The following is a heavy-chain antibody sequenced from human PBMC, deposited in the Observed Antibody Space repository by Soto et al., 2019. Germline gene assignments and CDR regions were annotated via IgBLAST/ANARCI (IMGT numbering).Heavy chain of an antibody. D-gene: IGHD6-13*01. CDR1: GFTFSSFA. CDR3: VQDWTGNSCPCMVV. V-gene: IGHV3-23*01. J-gene: IGHJ6*02. CDR2: ISSSGETT. Sequence: EVQLLESGGGLVQPGGSLRLSCEASGFTFSSFAMTWVRQAPGEGLEWVSSISSSGETTYYSDSVKGRFTISRDISKNMVYLQMTSLRAEDTAVYFCVQDWTGNSCPCMVVWGQGTTVNVSS.